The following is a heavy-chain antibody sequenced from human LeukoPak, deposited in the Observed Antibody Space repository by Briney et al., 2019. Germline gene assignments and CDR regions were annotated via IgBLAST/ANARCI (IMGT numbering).Heavy chain of an antibody. V-gene: IGHV3-23*01. Sequence: GGSLRLSCAASGFTFSNYGMSWVRQAPGKGLEWVSAISDDGRSTYYADSVKGRFTISKDNSKKTLSLQTNNLRAEDTAVYYCAKRVPYSSSSVYFDYWGQGTLVTVSS. J-gene: IGHJ4*02. CDR2: ISDDGRST. CDR1: GFTFSNYG. CDR3: AKRVPYSSSSVYFDY. D-gene: IGHD6-6*01.